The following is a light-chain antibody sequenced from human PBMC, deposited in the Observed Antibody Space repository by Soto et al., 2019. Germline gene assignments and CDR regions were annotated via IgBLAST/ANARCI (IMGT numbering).Light chain of an antibody. CDR2: EVN. CDR1: SSDVGGYNY. CDR3: ISYAGSSNV. J-gene: IGLJ1*01. Sequence: QTVLTQPPSASGSPGQSVAISCTGTSSDVGGYNYVSWYQQHPGKAPKLMIYEVNKRPSGVPDRFSGSKSGSTASLTVSGLQAEDEADYYCISYAGSSNVFGTGTKVTVL. V-gene: IGLV2-8*01.